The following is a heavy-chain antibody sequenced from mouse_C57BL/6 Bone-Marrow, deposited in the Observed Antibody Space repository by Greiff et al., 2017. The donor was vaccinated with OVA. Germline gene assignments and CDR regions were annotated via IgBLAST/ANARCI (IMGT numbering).Heavy chain of an antibody. D-gene: IGHD1-1*01. V-gene: IGHV14-4*01. J-gene: IGHJ2*01. Sequence: EVMLVESGAELVRPGASVKLSCTASGFNIKDDYMHWVKQRPEQGLEWIGWIDPENGDTEYASKFQGKATITADTSSNTAYLQLSSLTSEDTAVYYCTTFITTVVAPDYWGQGTTLTVSS. CDR2: IDPENGDT. CDR1: GFNIKDDY. CDR3: TTFITTVVAPDY.